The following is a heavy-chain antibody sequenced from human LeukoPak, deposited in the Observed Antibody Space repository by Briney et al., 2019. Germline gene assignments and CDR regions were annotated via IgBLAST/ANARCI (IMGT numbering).Heavy chain of an antibody. J-gene: IGHJ4*02. D-gene: IGHD3-22*01. CDR1: GGSISSSNW. Sequence: SGTLSLTCAVSGGSISSSNWWSWVRQPPGKGLEWIGEIYHSGSTNYNPSLKSRVAISVDTSKNQFSLRLSSVTAADTAVYYCASGYDSRNFDYWGQGTLVTVSS. V-gene: IGHV4-4*02. CDR2: IYHSGST. CDR3: ASGYDSRNFDY.